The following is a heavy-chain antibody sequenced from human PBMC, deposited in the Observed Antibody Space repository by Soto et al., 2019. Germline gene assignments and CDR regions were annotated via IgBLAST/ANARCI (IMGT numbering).Heavy chain of an antibody. J-gene: IGHJ6*02. CDR1: GFTFSSYG. Sequence: QVQLVESGGGVVQPGTSLRLSCAASGFTFSSYGMHWVRQAPGNGLEWVTVISYDGSKKYYADSVKGRFTISRDNSKNTLYLQMSSLRAEDTAVYYCIKDGSSGWPYYYGLDVWGRGTTVTVSS. V-gene: IGHV3-30*18. CDR3: IKDGSSGWPYYYGLDV. CDR2: ISYDGSKK. D-gene: IGHD6-19*01.